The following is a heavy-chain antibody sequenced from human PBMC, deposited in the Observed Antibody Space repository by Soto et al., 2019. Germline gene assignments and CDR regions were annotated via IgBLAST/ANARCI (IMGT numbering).Heavy chain of an antibody. CDR1: GFTLSDHN. J-gene: IGHJ4*02. CDR2: TRDQPNSYTT. D-gene: IGHD3-9*01. V-gene: IGHV3-72*01. Sequence: EVQLVESGGGLVQPGGSLRLSCAASGFTLSDHNMDWVRQAPGKGLEWVGRTRDQPNSYTTEYAASVKSRFTISRDDSKNSLYLQMNSLKTEDTAVYYCTRLASTTLTGVDYWGQGTLVTVSS. CDR3: TRLASTTLTGVDY.